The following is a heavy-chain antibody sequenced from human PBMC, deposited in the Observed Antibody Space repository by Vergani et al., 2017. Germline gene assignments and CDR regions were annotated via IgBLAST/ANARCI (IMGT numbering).Heavy chain of an antibody. CDR1: GFTFSSYS. D-gene: IGHD2/OR15-2a*01. Sequence: EVQLVESGGGLVKPGGSLRLSCAASGFTFSSYSMNWVRQAPGKGLEWVSSISSSSSYIYYADSVKGRFTISRDNAKNSLYLQMNSLRAEDTAVYYCARGKYHPPSNRYYFDYWGQGTLVTVSS. V-gene: IGHV3-21*01. CDR3: ARGKYHPPSNRYYFDY. J-gene: IGHJ4*02. CDR2: ISSSSSYI.